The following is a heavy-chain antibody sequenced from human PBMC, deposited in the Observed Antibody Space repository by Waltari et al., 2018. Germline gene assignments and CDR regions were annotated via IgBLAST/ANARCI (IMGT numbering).Heavy chain of an antibody. J-gene: IGHJ5*02. CDR3: ARSVAARRINWFDP. CDR1: GGSFSGYY. D-gene: IGHD6-6*01. V-gene: IGHV4-34*01. CDR2: INHSGST. Sequence: QVQLQQWGAGLLKPSETLSLTCAVYGGSFSGYYWSWIRQPPGKGLEWIGEINHSGSTNYNPSLKSRVTISVDTSKNQFSLKLRSVTATDTALYYCARSVAARRINWFDPWGQGTLVTVSS.